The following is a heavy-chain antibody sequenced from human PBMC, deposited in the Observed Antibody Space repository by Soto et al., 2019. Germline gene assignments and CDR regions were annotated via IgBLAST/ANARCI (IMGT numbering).Heavy chain of an antibody. D-gene: IGHD3-3*01. V-gene: IGHV3-23*01. CDR3: AKDGDYDFWSVYPVYYYYMVF. CDR1: GFTFSSYA. Sequence: EVQLLESGGGLVQPGGSLRLSCAASGFTFSSYAMSWVRQAPGKGLEWVSAISGSGGSTYYADSVKGRFTISRANSKNSLYLQMNSLRAEDTAVYYCAKDGDYDFWSVYPVYYYYMVFWGKRTTVTVSS. CDR2: ISGSGGST. J-gene: IGHJ6*03.